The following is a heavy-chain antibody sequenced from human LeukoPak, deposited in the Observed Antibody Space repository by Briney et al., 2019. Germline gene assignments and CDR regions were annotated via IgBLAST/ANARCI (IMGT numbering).Heavy chain of an antibody. Sequence: SETLSLTCTVSGYSISSGYYWGWIRQPPGKGLEWIGSIYHSGSTYYNPSLKSRVTISVDTSKNQFSLKLSSVTAADTAVYYCARRSGSYLYFDYWGQGTLVTVSS. CDR1: GYSISSGYY. J-gene: IGHJ4*02. CDR3: ARRSGSYLYFDY. D-gene: IGHD1-26*01. CDR2: IYHSGST. V-gene: IGHV4-38-2*02.